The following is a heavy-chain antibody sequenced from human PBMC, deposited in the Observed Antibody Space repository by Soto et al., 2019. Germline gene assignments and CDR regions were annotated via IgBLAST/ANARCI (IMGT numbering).Heavy chain of an antibody. Sequence: QVQLVESGGGVVQPGRSLRLSCAASGFTFSSYGMNWVRQAPGKGLEWVAVVSYDEITKYYADSVKGRFTISRDNSKNTVYLQMNSLRPADTAVYYCAKPRGLLRRDMDQGSDYWGQGTLVTVSS. CDR3: AKPRGLLRRDMDQGSDY. V-gene: IGHV3-30*18. J-gene: IGHJ4*02. CDR1: GFTFSSYG. D-gene: IGHD2-15*01. CDR2: VSYDEITK.